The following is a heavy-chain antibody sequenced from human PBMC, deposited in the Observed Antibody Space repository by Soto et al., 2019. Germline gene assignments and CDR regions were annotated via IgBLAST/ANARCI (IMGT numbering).Heavy chain of an antibody. CDR2: IYHSGST. J-gene: IGHJ4*02. D-gene: IGHD6-19*01. CDR3: AARRIAVAGTGVFDY. V-gene: IGHV4-30-2*01. CDR1: GGSISSGGYS. Sequence: SETLSLTCAVSGGSISSGGYSWSWIRQPPGKGLEWIGYIYHSGSTYYNPSLKSRVTISVDRSKNQFSLKLSSVTAADTAVYYCAARRIAVAGTGVFDYWGQGTLVTVSS.